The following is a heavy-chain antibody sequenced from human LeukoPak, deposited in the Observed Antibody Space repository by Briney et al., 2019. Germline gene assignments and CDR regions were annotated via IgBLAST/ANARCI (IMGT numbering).Heavy chain of an antibody. V-gene: IGHV4-34*01. D-gene: IGHD3-9*01. Sequence: SETLSLTCAVYGGSFSGYYWSWIRQPPGKGLEWIGEINHSGSTNYNPSLKSRVTISVDTSKNQFSLKLSSVTAADTAVYYCARRPDYDILTGYWEDYWGQGTLVTVSS. J-gene: IGHJ4*02. CDR3: ARRPDYDILTGYWEDY. CDR1: GGSFSGYY. CDR2: INHSGST.